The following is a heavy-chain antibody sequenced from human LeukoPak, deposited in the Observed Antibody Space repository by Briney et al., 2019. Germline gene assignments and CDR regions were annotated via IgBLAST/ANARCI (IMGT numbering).Heavy chain of an antibody. CDR2: ISWNSGSI. Sequence: PGGSLRLSCAASGSTFDDYAMHWVRQAPGKGLEWVSGISWNSGSIGYADSVKGRFTISRDNAKNSLYLQMNSLRAEDTALYYCAKDISSSGWYYFDYWGQGTLVTVSS. J-gene: IGHJ4*02. CDR1: GSTFDDYA. CDR3: AKDISSSGWYYFDY. D-gene: IGHD6-19*01. V-gene: IGHV3-9*01.